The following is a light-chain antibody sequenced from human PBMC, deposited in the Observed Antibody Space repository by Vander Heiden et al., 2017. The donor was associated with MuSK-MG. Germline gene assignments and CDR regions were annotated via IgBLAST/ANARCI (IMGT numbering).Light chain of an antibody. CDR3: QQCDSTPRT. CDR2: AAS. CDR1: QSISSY. Sequence: DIQMTQSPSYLSASVGDRVTITCRASQSISSYLNWYQQKPGKAPKLLIYAASSLQSGVPSRFSGSGSGTDFTLTISSLQPEDFATYYCQQCDSTPRTFGPGTKVEIK. V-gene: IGKV1-39*01. J-gene: IGKJ1*01.